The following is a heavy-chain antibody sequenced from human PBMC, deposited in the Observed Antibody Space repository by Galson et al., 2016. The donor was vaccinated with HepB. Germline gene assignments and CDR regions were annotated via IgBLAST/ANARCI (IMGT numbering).Heavy chain of an antibody. J-gene: IGHJ4*02. V-gene: IGHV3-48*04. CDR1: GFHFSSYS. Sequence: SLRLSCAVSGFHFSSYSMNWVRQAPGKGLEWVSYISSTSTTIYYADSVKGRFTMSRDNAKNSLYLQMNSLRAEDTAVYYCAREGGYYDSSGYALGYWGQGTLVTVSS. D-gene: IGHD3-22*01. CDR2: ISSTSTTI. CDR3: AREGGYYDSSGYALGY.